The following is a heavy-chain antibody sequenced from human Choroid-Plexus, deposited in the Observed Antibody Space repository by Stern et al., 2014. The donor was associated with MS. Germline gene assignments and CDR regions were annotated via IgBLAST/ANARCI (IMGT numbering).Heavy chain of an antibody. CDR2: VSYDGSNK. V-gene: IGHV3-30*18. J-gene: IGHJ4*02. CDR1: GFTFGSCA. CDR3: AKDRQYLTYFFVN. Sequence: VHLVESGGGVVQPGRPLRLSCVASGFTFGSCAIHWVRQAPGKGLEWVAGVSYDGSNKYYADSVKGRFTISRDNSQNTLYMQMSSLRPEDTAVYYCAKDRQYLTYFFVNWGQGSLVTVSS. D-gene: IGHD2/OR15-2a*01.